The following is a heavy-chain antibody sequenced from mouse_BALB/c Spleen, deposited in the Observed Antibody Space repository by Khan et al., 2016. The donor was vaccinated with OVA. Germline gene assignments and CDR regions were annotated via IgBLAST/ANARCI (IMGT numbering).Heavy chain of an antibody. V-gene: IGHV9-3-1*01. J-gene: IGHJ4*01. CDR2: INSNTGEA. Sequence: QIQLVQSGPELKKPGETVKISCKASGYTFTNYGMNWVKQAPGKGLKWMGWINSNTGEATYADDFKGRFAFSLETSARTAYLQIKNLKNSDTATYFCVRGGRRAMDYWGQGTSVTVSS. CDR3: VRGGRRAMDY. CDR1: GYTFTNYG.